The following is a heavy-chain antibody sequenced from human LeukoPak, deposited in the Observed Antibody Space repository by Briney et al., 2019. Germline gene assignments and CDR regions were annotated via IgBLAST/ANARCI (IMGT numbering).Heavy chain of an antibody. Sequence: GGSLRLSCAASGFTFSSYSMNWVRQAPGKGLGWVSSISSSSSYIYYADSVKGRFTISIDNAKNSLYLQMNSLRAEDTAVYYCAELGITMIGGVWGKGTTVTISS. D-gene: IGHD3-10*02. CDR3: AELGITMIGGV. J-gene: IGHJ6*04. V-gene: IGHV3-21*01. CDR2: ISSSSSYI. CDR1: GFTFSSYS.